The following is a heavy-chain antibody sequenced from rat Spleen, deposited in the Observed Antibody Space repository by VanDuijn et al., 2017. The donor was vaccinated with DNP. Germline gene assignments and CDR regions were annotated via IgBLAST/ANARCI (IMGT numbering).Heavy chain of an antibody. D-gene: IGHD4-3*01. CDR1: GFTFINYS. V-gene: IGHV5-25*01. CDR2: ISTGGGNT. CDR3: LRWNNSGFYFDY. Sequence: EVQLVESGGGLVQPGRSMNLSCAASGFTFINYSMAWVRPAPTKGLEWVASISTGGGNTYYRDSVKGRVTSSIDNAKSTLHRQMNSLRSEDMATYHCLRWNNSGFYFDYWGQGVVVTVSS. J-gene: IGHJ2*01.